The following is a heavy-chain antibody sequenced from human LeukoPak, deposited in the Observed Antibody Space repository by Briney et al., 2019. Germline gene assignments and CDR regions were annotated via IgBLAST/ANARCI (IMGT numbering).Heavy chain of an antibody. J-gene: IGHJ4*02. CDR2: IYYSGST. V-gene: IGHV4-39*07. CDR3: ARDAKYEVIHYFDY. D-gene: IGHD3-16*02. Sequence: SETLSLTCTVSGGSISSSSYYWGWIRQPPGKGLEWIGSIYYSGSTYYNPSLKSRVTVSVDTSKNQFSLKLSSVTAADTAVYYCARDAKYEVIHYFDYWGQGTLVTVSS. CDR1: GGSISSSSYY.